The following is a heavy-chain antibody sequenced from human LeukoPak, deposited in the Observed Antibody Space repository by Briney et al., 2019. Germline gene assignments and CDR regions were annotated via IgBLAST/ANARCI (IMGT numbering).Heavy chain of an antibody. CDR3: AGINDYGDPTGAFDI. J-gene: IGHJ3*02. CDR2: ISSGSGYK. D-gene: IGHD4-17*01. CDR1: EFTFTTYS. V-gene: IGHV3-21*01. Sequence: PGGSLRLSCVASEFTFTTYSMNWVRQAPGKGLEWLSSISSGSGYKFYADSVKGRFTISRDNAKNSLFLQMNSLRAEDTAVYYCAGINDYGDPTGAFDIWGQGTMVTVSS.